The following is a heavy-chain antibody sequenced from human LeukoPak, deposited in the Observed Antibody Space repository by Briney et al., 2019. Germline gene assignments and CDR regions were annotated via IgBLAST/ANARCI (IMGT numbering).Heavy chain of an antibody. CDR1: GFTFSSYS. J-gene: IGHJ6*02. CDR3: ATGRAVAGLGYYYGMDV. D-gene: IGHD6-19*01. Sequence: PGGSLRLSRAASGFTFSSYSMNWVRQAPGKGLEWVSSISSSSSYIYYADSVKGRFTISRDNAKNSLYLQMNSLRAEDTAVYYCATGRAVAGLGYYYGMDVWGQGTTVTVSS. CDR2: ISSSSSYI. V-gene: IGHV3-21*01.